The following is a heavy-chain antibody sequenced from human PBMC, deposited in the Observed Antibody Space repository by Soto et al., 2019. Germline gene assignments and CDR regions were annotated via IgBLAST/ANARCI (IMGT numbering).Heavy chain of an antibody. CDR1: GFTFSSYA. CDR2: ISGSGGST. V-gene: IGHV3-23*01. CDR3: ARIQLWRSIDY. Sequence: LGGSLRLSCAASGFTFSSYAMTWVRQAPGKGLEWVSAISGSGGSTYFADSMKGRFTISRDNSKNTLYLQMNSLGAEDTAVYYCARIQLWRSIDYWGQGTLVTVSS. D-gene: IGHD5-18*01. J-gene: IGHJ4*02.